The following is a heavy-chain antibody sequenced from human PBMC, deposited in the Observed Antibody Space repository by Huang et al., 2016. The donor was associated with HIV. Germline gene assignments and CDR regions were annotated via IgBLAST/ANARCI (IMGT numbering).Heavy chain of an antibody. D-gene: IGHD3-22*01. Sequence: QVQLEQWGAGLLTASETLSLTCAVYGGYFSGYYWNWLRQAPGKGLEWVGEINHRGNTNDNPSLKRRVDMSVDTSKSQFALYLTSLSAADTGTYFCARRYNSRRDYWGRGTLVTVHS. CDR2: INHRGNT. CDR3: ARRYNSRRDY. J-gene: IGHJ4*02. CDR1: GGYFSGYY. V-gene: IGHV4-34*02.